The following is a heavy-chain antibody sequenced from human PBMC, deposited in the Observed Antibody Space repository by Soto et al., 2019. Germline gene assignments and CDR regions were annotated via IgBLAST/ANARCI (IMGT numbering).Heavy chain of an antibody. CDR2: TYYRSKWYN. D-gene: IGHD3-3*01. CDR1: GDSVSSNSAA. Sequence: PSQTLSLNCSISGDSVSSNSAAWNWIRQSPSIGLECLGRTYYRSKWYNDYAVSVKSRITINPDTYKNQFSLQLNSVTPEDTAVYYCASEALGGVVIYYYYGMYXWGQGTTFTVS. J-gene: IGHJ6*02. CDR3: ASEALGGVVIYYYYGMYX. V-gene: IGHV6-1*01.